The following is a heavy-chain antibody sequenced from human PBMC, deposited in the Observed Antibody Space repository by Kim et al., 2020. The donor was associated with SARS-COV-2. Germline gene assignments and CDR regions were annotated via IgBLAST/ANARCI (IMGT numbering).Heavy chain of an antibody. CDR1: GYSFTSYW. D-gene: IGHD3-9*01. V-gene: IGHV5-51*01. Sequence: GESLKISCKGSGYSFTSYWIGWVRQMPGKGLEWMGIIYPGDSDTRYSPSFQGQVTISADKSISTAYLQWSSLKASDTAMYYCAGPYDILTGYPGDAFDIWGQGTMVTVSS. CDR2: IYPGDSDT. CDR3: AGPYDILTGYPGDAFDI. J-gene: IGHJ3*02.